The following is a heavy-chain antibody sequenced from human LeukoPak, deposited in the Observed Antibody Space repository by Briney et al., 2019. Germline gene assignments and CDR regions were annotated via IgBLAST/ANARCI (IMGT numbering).Heavy chain of an antibody. CDR1: GFTFSSYA. CDR3: AKDSPTYYYDSSGYLFDY. J-gene: IGHJ4*02. Sequence: GGSLRLSCAASGFTFSSYAMSWVRQAPGKALEWVSAISGSGGSTYYADSVKGRFTISRDNSKNTLYLQMNSLRAEDTAVYYCAKDSPTYYYDSSGYLFDYWGQGTLVTVSS. V-gene: IGHV3-23*01. CDR2: ISGSGGST. D-gene: IGHD3-22*01.